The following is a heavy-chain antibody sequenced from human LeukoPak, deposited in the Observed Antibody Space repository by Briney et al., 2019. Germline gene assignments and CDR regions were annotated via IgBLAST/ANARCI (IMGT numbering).Heavy chain of an antibody. V-gene: IGHV4-34*01. CDR3: ARGSYDYVWGSYRRASHTNFDY. J-gene: IGHJ4*02. CDR2: INHSGST. Sequence: GSLRLSCAASGFTLVDYWMSWIRQPPGKGLEWIGEINHSGSTNYNPSLKSRVTISVDTSKNQFSLKLSSVTAADTAVYYCARGSYDYVWGSYRRASHTNFDYWGQGTLVTVSS. D-gene: IGHD3-16*02. CDR1: GFTLVDYW.